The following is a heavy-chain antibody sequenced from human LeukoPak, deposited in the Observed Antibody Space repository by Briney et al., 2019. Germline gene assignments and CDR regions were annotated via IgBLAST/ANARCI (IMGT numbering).Heavy chain of an antibody. CDR3: ARGGYFGAAANEGAY. J-gene: IGHJ4*02. Sequence: VASVKVSCKASGGTFSSYAISWVRQAPGQGLEWMGWINPNSGGTNYAQKFQGRVTMTRDTSISTAYMELSRLRSDDTAVYYCARGGYFGAAANEGAYWGQGTLVTVSS. CDR2: INPNSGGT. D-gene: IGHD5-18*01. CDR1: GGTFSSYA. V-gene: IGHV1-2*02.